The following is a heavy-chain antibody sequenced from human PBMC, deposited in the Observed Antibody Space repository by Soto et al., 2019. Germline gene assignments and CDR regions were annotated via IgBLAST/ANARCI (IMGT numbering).Heavy chain of an antibody. Sequence: VQLVESGGGLVLPGGSLRLSCAASGFTFSSYAMHWVRQAPGKGLEWVAVISYDGRNKYYADSVKGRFTISRDNSKYTLYLQMNSLRAEDTAVYYCARAPLLYYYDSSGYYSNYYFDYWGQGTLVTVSS. J-gene: IGHJ4*02. CDR1: GFTFSSYA. D-gene: IGHD3-22*01. V-gene: IGHV3-30*04. CDR2: ISYDGRNK. CDR3: ARAPLLYYYDSSGYYSNYYFDY.